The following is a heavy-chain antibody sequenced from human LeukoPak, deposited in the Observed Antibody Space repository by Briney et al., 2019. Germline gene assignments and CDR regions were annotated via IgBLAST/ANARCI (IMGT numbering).Heavy chain of an antibody. CDR1: GGSISSYY. D-gene: IGHD2-2*01. CDR3: ARLMGLQPRTEYFQH. V-gene: IGHV4-59*01. J-gene: IGHJ1*01. Sequence: PSETLSLTCTVSGGSISSYYWSWIRQPPGKGLEWIGYIYYSGSTNYNPSLKSRVTISVDTSKNQFSLKLSSVTAADTAVYYCARLMGLQPRTEYFQHWGQGTLVTVSS. CDR2: IYYSGST.